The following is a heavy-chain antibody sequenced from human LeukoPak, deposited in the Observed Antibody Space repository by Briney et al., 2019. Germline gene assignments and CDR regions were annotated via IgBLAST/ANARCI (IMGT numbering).Heavy chain of an antibody. D-gene: IGHD3-10*01. CDR1: GFTFSSYS. CDR3: ARDPGVRGAFDY. Sequence: GGSLRLSCAASGFTFSSYSMNWVHQAPGKGLEWVSSISSSSSYIYYADSVKGRFTISRDNAKNSLYLQMNSLRAEDTAVYYCARDPGVRGAFDYWGQGTLVTVSS. V-gene: IGHV3-21*01. CDR2: ISSSSSYI. J-gene: IGHJ4*02.